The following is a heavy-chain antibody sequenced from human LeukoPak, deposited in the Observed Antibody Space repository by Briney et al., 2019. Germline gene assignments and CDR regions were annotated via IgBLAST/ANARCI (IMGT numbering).Heavy chain of an antibody. CDR2: INQAGSDN. Sequence: GASLRLSCAASGLAFSRYYMAWFRQAPGKGLEWVANINQAGSDNYYVDSVRGRFTISRDNAKNSLFLQLNSLRVEDTAVYYCAGGQVWLVEYWGRGTLVTVSS. V-gene: IGHV3-7*05. CDR1: GLAFSRYY. CDR3: AGGQVWLVEY. J-gene: IGHJ4*02. D-gene: IGHD6-19*01.